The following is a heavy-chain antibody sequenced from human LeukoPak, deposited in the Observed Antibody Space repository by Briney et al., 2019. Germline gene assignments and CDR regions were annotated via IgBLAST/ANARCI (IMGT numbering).Heavy chain of an antibody. D-gene: IGHD3-22*01. V-gene: IGHV3-74*01. Sequence: PGGSLRLSCAASGFTFSSYWMHWVRQAPGKGLVWVSRINSDGSSTSYADSVKGRFTISRDNAKNTLYLQMNSLRAEDTAVYYCAKDYYDSSGYPPGAFDIWGQGTMVTVSS. CDR1: GFTFSSYW. CDR3: AKDYYDSSGYPPGAFDI. J-gene: IGHJ3*02. CDR2: INSDGSST.